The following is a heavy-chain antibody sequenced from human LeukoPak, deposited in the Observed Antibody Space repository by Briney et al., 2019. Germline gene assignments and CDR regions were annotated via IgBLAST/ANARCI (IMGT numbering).Heavy chain of an antibody. J-gene: IGHJ4*02. CDR2: IIPILAIA. V-gene: IGHV1-69*02. Sequence: SVKVSCKASGGTFSSYTISWVRQAPGQGLEWMGRIIPILAIANYAQKFQGRVTITADKSTSTAYMELSSLRSEDTAVYYCARGYRSGGSCYSLDYWGQGTLVTVSS. CDR3: ARGYRSGGSCYSLDY. D-gene: IGHD2-15*01. CDR1: GGTFSSYT.